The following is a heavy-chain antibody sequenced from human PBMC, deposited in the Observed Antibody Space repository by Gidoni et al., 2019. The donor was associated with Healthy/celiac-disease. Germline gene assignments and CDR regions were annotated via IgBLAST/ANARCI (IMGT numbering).Heavy chain of an antibody. CDR2: ISYDGSNK. CDR3: ARDGPRRDGYNWGAFDI. D-gene: IGHD5-12*01. CDR1: GFTFSRYA. Sequence: QVQLVESGGGVVQPGRSLRLSCAASGFTFSRYAMHWVRQAPGKGLEWVAVISYDGSNKYYADSVKGRFTISRDNSKNTLYLQMNSLRAEDTAVYYCARDGPRRDGYNWGAFDIWGQGTMVTVSS. J-gene: IGHJ3*02. V-gene: IGHV3-30-3*01.